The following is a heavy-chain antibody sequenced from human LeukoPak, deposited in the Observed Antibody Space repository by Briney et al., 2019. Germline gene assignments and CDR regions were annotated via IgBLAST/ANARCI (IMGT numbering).Heavy chain of an antibody. CDR2: INPNSGGT. CDR3: ARDSDVHCSGGRCTNFDY. D-gene: IGHD2-15*01. J-gene: IGHJ4*02. Sequence: ASVKVSCKASGYSFTTYAINWVRQAPGQGLEWMGWINPNSGGTNYAQKFQGRVTMTRDTSISTAYMELSRLRSDDTAVYYCARDSDVHCSGGRCTNFDYWGQGILVTVSS. CDR1: GYSFTTYA. V-gene: IGHV1-2*02.